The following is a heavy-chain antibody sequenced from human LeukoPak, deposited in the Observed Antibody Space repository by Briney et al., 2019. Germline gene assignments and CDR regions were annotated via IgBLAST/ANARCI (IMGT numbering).Heavy chain of an antibody. V-gene: IGHV4-59*01. Sequence: SETLSLTCTVSGGSISSYYWSWIRQPPGKGLEWIGYIYYSGSTNYNPSLKSRVTISVDTSKNQFSLKLSSVTAADTAVYYCARGGGFGDTFDYWGQGTLVTVPS. CDR2: IYYSGST. J-gene: IGHJ4*02. CDR1: GGSISSYY. CDR3: ARGGGFGDTFDY. D-gene: IGHD3-10*01.